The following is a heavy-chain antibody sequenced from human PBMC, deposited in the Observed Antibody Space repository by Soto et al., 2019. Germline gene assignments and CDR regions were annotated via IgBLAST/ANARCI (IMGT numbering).Heavy chain of an antibody. CDR2: MNSDGGII. V-gene: IGHV3-74*01. CDR1: VYTFGNHW. J-gene: IGHJ4*02. CDR3: ATAEVDY. Sequence: PWWSLRLSCSVAVYTFGNHWMHWVRQAPGKGLEWVSRMNSDGGIINYADSVKGRFTVSRDNARNTLYLQMNSLRVEDTAVYYCATAEVDYWGPGTLVTVSS.